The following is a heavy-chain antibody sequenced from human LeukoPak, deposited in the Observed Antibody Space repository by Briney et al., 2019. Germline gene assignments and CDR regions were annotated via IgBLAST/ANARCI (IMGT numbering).Heavy chain of an antibody. V-gene: IGHV4-30-2*01. J-gene: IGHJ3*02. D-gene: IGHD3-3*01. CDR3: ARHPGDFWSGYYLGAFDI. CDR2: IYHSGST. Sequence: PSQTLSLTCAVSGGSISSGGYSWSWIRQPPGKGLAWIGYIYHSGSTYYNPSLKSRVTISVDRSKNQFSLKLSSVTAADTAVYYCARHPGDFWSGYYLGAFDIWGQGTMVTVSS. CDR1: GGSISSGGYS.